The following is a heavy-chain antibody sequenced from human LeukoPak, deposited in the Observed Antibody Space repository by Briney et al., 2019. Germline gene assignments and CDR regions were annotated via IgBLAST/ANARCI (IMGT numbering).Heavy chain of an antibody. V-gene: IGHV4-61*01. CDR1: GGSVSSGSYY. Sequence: PSETLSLTCTVSGGSVSSGSYYWSWIRQPPGKGLEWIGYIYYSGSTNYNPSLKNGVTISVDTSKNQFSLKLSSVTAADTAVYYCARGGDGYSQRLDYWGQGTLVTVSS. D-gene: IGHD5-24*01. CDR3: ARGGDGYSQRLDY. CDR2: IYYSGST. J-gene: IGHJ4*02.